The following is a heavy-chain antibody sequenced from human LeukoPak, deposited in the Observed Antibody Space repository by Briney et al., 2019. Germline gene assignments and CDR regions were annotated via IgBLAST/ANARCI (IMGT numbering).Heavy chain of an antibody. J-gene: IGHJ6*02. CDR3: AKVVDTRYYYYGMDV. Sequence: GGSLRLSCAASGFTFDEYAMHWVRQAPGKGLEWVSGISWNSGSIGYADSVKGRFTISRDNAKNSLYLQMNSLRAEDTALYYCAKVVDTRYYYYGMDVWGQGTTVTVSS. CDR2: ISWNSGSI. V-gene: IGHV3-9*01. D-gene: IGHD5-18*01. CDR1: GFTFDEYA.